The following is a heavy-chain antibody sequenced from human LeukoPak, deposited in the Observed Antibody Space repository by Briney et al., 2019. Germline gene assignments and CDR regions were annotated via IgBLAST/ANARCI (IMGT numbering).Heavy chain of an antibody. V-gene: IGHV4-4*07. CDR2: VYVTGST. CDR1: GDSISSYY. Sequence: SETLSLTCTVPGDSISSYYWSWIRQPAGKGLEWIGRVYVTGSTNLNPALQSRVTMSVDTSENQFSLKLTSVTAADTAVYYCARDRQWLVDHWGQGTLVTVSS. D-gene: IGHD6-19*01. CDR3: ARDRQWLVDH. J-gene: IGHJ5*02.